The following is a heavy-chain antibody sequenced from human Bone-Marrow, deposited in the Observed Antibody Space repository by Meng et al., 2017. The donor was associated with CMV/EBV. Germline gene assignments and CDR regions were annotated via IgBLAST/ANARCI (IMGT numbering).Heavy chain of an antibody. CDR3: ARICVTGRACYHLDH. J-gene: IGHJ4*02. V-gene: IGHV3-53*01. CDR2: IYSGGST. D-gene: IGHD2-15*01. CDR1: GFTVSSNY. Sequence: GGSLRLSCAASGFTVSSNYMSWVRQAPGKGLEWVSVIYSGGSTYYADSVKGRFTISRDNAKNSLHLQVNSLRVEDTAVYYCARICVTGRACYHLDHWGQGTLVTVSS.